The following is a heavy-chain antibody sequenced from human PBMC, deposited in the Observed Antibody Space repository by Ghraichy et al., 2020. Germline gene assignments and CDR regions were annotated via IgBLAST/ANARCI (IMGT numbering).Heavy chain of an antibody. CDR2: IGGTDGST. CDR1: GFTFSSYA. CDR3: AKPRFSSSRGGRDAFAS. J-gene: IGHJ3*01. Sequence: GESMNISCAASGFTFSSYAMNWVRQAPGKGLEWVSGIGGTDGSTYYTDSVKGRFTISRDNSKKILYLQMNSLRADDTAVYFCAKPRFSSSRGGRDAFASWGQGTLVTVSS. V-gene: IGHV3-23*01. D-gene: IGHD6-13*01.